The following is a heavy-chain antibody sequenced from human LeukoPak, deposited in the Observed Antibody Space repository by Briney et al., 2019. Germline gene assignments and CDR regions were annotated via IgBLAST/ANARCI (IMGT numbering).Heavy chain of an antibody. D-gene: IGHD1-26*01. CDR3: ARGSGSQFDY. Sequence: SETLSLTCTVSGGSISSYYWSWIRQPPGKGLEWIGYIYYSGSTNYNPSLKSRVTISVDTSKNQFSLKLSSVTAADTAVYYCARGSGSQFDYWGQGPLVTVSS. J-gene: IGHJ4*02. CDR2: IYYSGST. CDR1: GGSISSYY. V-gene: IGHV4-59*01.